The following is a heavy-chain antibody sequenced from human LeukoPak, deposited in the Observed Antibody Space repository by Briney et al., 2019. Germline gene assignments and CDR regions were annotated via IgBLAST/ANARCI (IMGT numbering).Heavy chain of an antibody. V-gene: IGHV3-7*01. CDR1: GFTFSNYW. J-gene: IGHJ4*02. CDR3: ARDRLPSRYSGLDY. Sequence: GESLRLSCAASGFTFSNYWMSWVRQAPGKGLEWVANIKQDGSEKYYVDSVKGRFTISRDNAKNSLYLQISSLRAEDTAVYYCARDRLPSRYSGLDYWGRGTLVTVSS. D-gene: IGHD3-9*01. CDR2: IKQDGSEK.